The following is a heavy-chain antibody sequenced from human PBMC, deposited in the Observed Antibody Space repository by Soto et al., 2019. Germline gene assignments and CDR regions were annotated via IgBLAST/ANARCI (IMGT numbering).Heavy chain of an antibody. CDR1: GFDFTYYA. V-gene: IGHV3-30*18. CDR2: MTRDGSKI. CDR3: AKDEGVGGTLGLFDY. J-gene: IGHJ4*02. Sequence: QVQLVESGGGAVQPGESLRLSCVASGFDFTYYAMHWVRQAPGKGLEEVGVMTRDGSKIHHTDSVKGRLTISRDNSKNTLYLQMKSLRKEDTAVYFCAKDEGVGGTLGLFDYWGQGTLVSVSS. D-gene: IGHD1-26*01.